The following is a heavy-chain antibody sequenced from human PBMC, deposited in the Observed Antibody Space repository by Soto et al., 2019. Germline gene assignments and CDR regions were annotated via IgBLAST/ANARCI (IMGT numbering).Heavy chain of an antibody. Sequence: GESLKISCAASGFTFSNAWMSWVRQAPGKGLEWVGRIKSKTDGGTTDYAAPVKGRFTISRDDSKNTLYLQMNSLKTEDTAVYYCTTVRQDYDYYYGMDVWGQGTTVTVSS. CDR1: GFTFSNAW. J-gene: IGHJ6*02. CDR2: IKSKTDGGTT. CDR3: TTVRQDYDYYYGMDV. D-gene: IGHD4-17*01. V-gene: IGHV3-15*01.